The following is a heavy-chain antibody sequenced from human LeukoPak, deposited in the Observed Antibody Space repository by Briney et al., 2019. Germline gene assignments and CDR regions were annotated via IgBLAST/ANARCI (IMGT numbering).Heavy chain of an antibody. D-gene: IGHD2-8*02. V-gene: IGHV4-39*07. Sequence: PSETLSLTCTVSGGSISSSSYYWGWIRQPPGKGLEWIGSIYYSGSTYYNPSLKSRVTISVDRSKNQFSLKLSSVTAADTAVYYCAREDPVLNAFDIWGQGTMVTVSS. CDR2: IYYSGST. CDR3: AREDPVLNAFDI. CDR1: GGSISSSSYY. J-gene: IGHJ3*02.